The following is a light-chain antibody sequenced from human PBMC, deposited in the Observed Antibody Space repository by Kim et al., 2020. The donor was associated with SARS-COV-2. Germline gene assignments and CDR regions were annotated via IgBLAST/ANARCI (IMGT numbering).Light chain of an antibody. CDR2: VKN. V-gene: IGLV3-19*01. CDR1: SIRSYS. Sequence: ALGQTVRITCQGDSIRSYSASWYQQKPGQAPALVIYVKNNRPSGIPDRFSGSSSGNTASLTITGAQAEDEADYYCNSRDSSGNHYVFGTGTKVTVL. J-gene: IGLJ1*01. CDR3: NSRDSSGNHYV.